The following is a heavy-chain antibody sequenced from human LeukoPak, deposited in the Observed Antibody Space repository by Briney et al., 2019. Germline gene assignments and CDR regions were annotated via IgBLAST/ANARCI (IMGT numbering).Heavy chain of an antibody. Sequence: ASVTVSCKASGYTFTGYYMHWVRQAPGQGLEWMGWINPNSGGTNYAQKFQGRVTMTRDTSISTAYMELSRLRSDDTAVYYCARELPYDFWSGYYTGIMDYWGQGTLVTVSS. CDR1: GYTFTGYY. CDR3: ARELPYDFWSGYYTGIMDY. J-gene: IGHJ4*02. CDR2: INPNSGGT. V-gene: IGHV1-2*02. D-gene: IGHD3-3*01.